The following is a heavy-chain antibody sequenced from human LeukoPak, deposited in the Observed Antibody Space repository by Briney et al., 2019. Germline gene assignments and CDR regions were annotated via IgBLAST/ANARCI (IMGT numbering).Heavy chain of an antibody. CDR1: GFSISSYY. CDR2: IYYSGST. Sequence: TSETLSLTCTVSGFSISSYYWSWIRQPPGKGLEWIGCIYYSGSTNYSPSLKSRVTISVDTAKNQFSLKLSSVTAADTAVNYCGRDLSNGYNLFDYWGQGTLVTVSS. CDR3: GRDLSNGYNLFDY. D-gene: IGHD5-24*01. J-gene: IGHJ4*02. V-gene: IGHV4-59*01.